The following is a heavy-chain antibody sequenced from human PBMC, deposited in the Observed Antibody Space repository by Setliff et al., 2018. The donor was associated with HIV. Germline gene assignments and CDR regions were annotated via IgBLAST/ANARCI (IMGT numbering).Heavy chain of an antibody. CDR2: INVDGSSI. D-gene: IGHD6-6*01. Sequence: VPGQGLVWVSRINVDGSSISYADSVKGRFTISRDNAKNTLFLQMNSLRAEDTAVYYCARLPQDVRSSIDFWGQGTLVTVSS. V-gene: IGHV3-74*01. CDR3: ARLPQDVRSSIDF. J-gene: IGHJ4*02.